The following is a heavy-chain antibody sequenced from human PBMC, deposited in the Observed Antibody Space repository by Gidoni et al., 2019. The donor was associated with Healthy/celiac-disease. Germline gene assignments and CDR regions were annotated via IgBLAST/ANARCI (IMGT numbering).Heavy chain of an antibody. CDR1: GGSFSGYY. J-gene: IGHJ3*02. CDR3: ARGFPASRARIAVAGISGKIRALAGAFDI. Sequence: QVQLQQWGAGLLKPSETLSLTCAVYGGSFSGYYWSWIRQPPGKGLEWIGEINHSGSTNYNPSLKSRVTISVDTSKNQFSLKLSSVTAADTAVYYCARGFPASRARIAVAGISGKIRALAGAFDIWGQGTMVTVSS. CDR2: INHSGST. V-gene: IGHV4-34*01. D-gene: IGHD6-19*01.